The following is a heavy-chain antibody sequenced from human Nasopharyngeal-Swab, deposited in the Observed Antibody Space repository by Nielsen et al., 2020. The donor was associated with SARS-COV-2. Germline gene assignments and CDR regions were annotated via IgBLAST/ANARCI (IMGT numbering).Heavy chain of an antibody. V-gene: IGHV3-23*01. J-gene: IGHJ4*02. CDR2: ISGSGGST. CDR1: AFTFSSYA. Sequence: GASLTIFCAASAFTFSSYAMSWVRQAPGKGLEWVSAISGSGGSTYYADSVKGRFTISRDNSKNTLYLQMNSLRAEDTAVYYCAKDTPGSSGWYAPFDYWGQGTLVTVSS. D-gene: IGHD6-19*01. CDR3: AKDTPGSSGWYAPFDY.